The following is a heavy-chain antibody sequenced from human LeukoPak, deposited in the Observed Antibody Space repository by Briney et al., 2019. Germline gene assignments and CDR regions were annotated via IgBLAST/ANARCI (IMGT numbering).Heavy chain of an antibody. D-gene: IGHD4-17*01. Sequence: SVKVSCKASGGTFSTYAISWVRQAPGQGLEWMGGIIPIFGSVNYAQKFQHRVTITADESTTTAYMELSSLRSEDTAVYYCARDDYGDGYYYYGMDVWGQGTTVTVSS. V-gene: IGHV1-69*13. CDR2: IIPIFGSV. CDR1: GGTFSTYA. CDR3: ARDDYGDGYYYYGMDV. J-gene: IGHJ6*02.